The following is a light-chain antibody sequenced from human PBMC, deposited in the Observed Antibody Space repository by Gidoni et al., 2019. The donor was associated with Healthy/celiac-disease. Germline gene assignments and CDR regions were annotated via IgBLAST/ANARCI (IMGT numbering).Light chain of an antibody. Sequence: EIVLTQSPATLSLSPGETATLTCRASHSVSTYLAWYQQQPSQAPRLLIYNASNRATGIPARFSGSGSGTDFTLTISSLGPEDYAVYYCQRRSNWPPAWTFXQXTKVEIK. CDR1: HSVSTY. CDR3: QRRSNWPPAWT. CDR2: NAS. J-gene: IGKJ1*01. V-gene: IGKV3-11*01.